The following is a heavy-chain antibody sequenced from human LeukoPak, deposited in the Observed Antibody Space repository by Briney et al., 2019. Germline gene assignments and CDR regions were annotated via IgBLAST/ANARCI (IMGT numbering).Heavy chain of an antibody. CDR3: AQTDGGGTFDY. J-gene: IGHJ4*02. Sequence: GSLRLSCAPSAFTFTIYAMHCVRQAPDKGLEWEAFIRYDGSIKYYAGSVTGCITISKDNSKNSLYLQMNSLRAEDTAVYYCAQTDGGGTFDYWGQGTLVTVSS. CDR2: IRYDGSIK. CDR1: AFTFTIYA. V-gene: IGHV3-30*02.